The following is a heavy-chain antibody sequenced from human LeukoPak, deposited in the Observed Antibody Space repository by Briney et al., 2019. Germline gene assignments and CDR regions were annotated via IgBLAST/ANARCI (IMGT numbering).Heavy chain of an antibody. J-gene: IGHJ4*02. CDR2: IYSGGGT. D-gene: IGHD3-22*01. CDR1: GFTVSSSY. Sequence: GGSLRLSCAASGFTVSSSYMNWVRQAPGKGLEWVSLIYSGGGTYYADSVKGRFTISRDNSKNTLYLQMNSLRAEDTAVYYCARNYYDTSACYYFDYWGQGTLVTVSS. CDR3: ARNYYDTSACYYFDY. V-gene: IGHV3-66*01.